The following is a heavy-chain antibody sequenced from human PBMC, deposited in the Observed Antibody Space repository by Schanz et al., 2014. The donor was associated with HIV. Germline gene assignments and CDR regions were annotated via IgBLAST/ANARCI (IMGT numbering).Heavy chain of an antibody. CDR1: GFTFSSYG. CDR3: VRDSYYDRSRYSGYYYGMDV. Sequence: QVQLVESGGGVVQPGRSLRLSCAASGFTFSSYGMHWVRQVPGKGLEWVAVIWFDGSNKYYGDSVKGRFTIARDNSKNTLYLQMNSLRVEDTAVYHCVRDSYYDRSRYSGYYYGMDVWGQGTTVTVS. J-gene: IGHJ6*02. CDR2: IWFDGSNK. D-gene: IGHD3-9*01. V-gene: IGHV3-33*01.